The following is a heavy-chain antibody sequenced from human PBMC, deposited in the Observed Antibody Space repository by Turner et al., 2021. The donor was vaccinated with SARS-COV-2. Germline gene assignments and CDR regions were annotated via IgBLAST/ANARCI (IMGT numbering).Heavy chain of an antibody. D-gene: IGHD3-10*01. J-gene: IGHJ5*02. CDR2: IYYSGST. Sequence: QLPLQESCTGLVKPSETLSLTCTVSGGSISSSPYYWGWFRQPPWKGLEGIGSIYYSGSTYYNPSLKSRVTISVDTSKTQCSLKLSSVTAADTAVYYCARRSEGYYGSGSHWLDPWGQGTLVTGSS. CDR3: ARRSEGYYGSGSHWLDP. CDR1: GGSISSSPYY. V-gene: IGHV4-39*01.